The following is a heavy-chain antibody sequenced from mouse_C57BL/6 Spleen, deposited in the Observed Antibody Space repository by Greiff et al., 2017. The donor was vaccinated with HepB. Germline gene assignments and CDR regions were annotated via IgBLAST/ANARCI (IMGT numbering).Heavy chain of an antibody. Sequence: VQRVESGPGLVQPSQSLSITCTVSGFSLTSYGVHWVRQSPGKGLEWLGVIWSGGSTDYNAAFISRLSISKDNSKSQVFFKMNSLQADDTAIYYCARGGFYAYFDYWGQGTTLTVSS. CDR1: GFSLTSYG. V-gene: IGHV2-2*01. CDR3: ARGGFYAYFDY. CDR2: IWSGGST. D-gene: IGHD1-1*01. J-gene: IGHJ2*01.